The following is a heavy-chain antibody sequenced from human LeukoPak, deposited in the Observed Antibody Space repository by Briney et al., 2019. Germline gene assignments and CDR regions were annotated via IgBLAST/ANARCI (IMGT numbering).Heavy chain of an antibody. Sequence: ASVKVSCKASGYTFTSYYMHWVRQAPGQGLEWMGIINPSGGSTSYAQKFQGRVTITADKSTSTAYMELSSLRSEDTAVYYCARSYNWNPPSLDYWGQGTLVTVSS. CDR2: INPSGGST. J-gene: IGHJ4*02. CDR1: GYTFTSYY. CDR3: ARSYNWNPPSLDY. V-gene: IGHV1-46*01. D-gene: IGHD1-20*01.